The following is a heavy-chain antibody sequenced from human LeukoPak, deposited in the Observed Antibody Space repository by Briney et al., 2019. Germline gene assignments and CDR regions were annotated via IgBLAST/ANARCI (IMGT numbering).Heavy chain of an antibody. CDR1: GFTFSSYG. Sequence: GGSLRLSCAASGFTFSSYGMHWVRQAPGKGLEWVAFIRYDGSNKYYADSVKGRSTISRDNSKNTLYLQMNSLRAEDTAVYYCAKGRKSGFLGAFDIWGQGTMVTVSS. V-gene: IGHV3-30*02. CDR2: IRYDGSNK. D-gene: IGHD3-3*01. J-gene: IGHJ3*02. CDR3: AKGRKSGFLGAFDI.